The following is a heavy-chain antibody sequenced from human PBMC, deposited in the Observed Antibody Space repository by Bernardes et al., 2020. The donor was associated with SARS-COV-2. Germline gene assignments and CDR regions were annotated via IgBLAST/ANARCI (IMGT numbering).Heavy chain of an antibody. J-gene: IGHJ6*02. CDR2: ISSPGRT. CDR3: AKELAYGSSWRDYSYYFGMDV. Sequence: GESLFLSCAASGFTFSNSAMSWVRQAPGTGLEWVSDISSPGRTYYADSVKGRFTISRDNSKNTLYLEMNSLRAEDTAVYYCAKELAYGSSWRDYSYYFGMDVWGQGNTVTGSS. CDR1: GFTFSNSA. D-gene: IGHD6-13*01. V-gene: IGHV3-23*01.